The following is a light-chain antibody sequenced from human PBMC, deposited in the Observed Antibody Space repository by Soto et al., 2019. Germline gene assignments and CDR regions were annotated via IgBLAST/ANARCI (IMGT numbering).Light chain of an antibody. V-gene: IGLV2-8*01. J-gene: IGLJ2*01. Sequence: QSALTQPPSASGSPGQSVTISCTGTSSDVGGYNYVSWYQQHPGKAPKLMIYEVSKRPSGVPDRFSGSKSGNTASLTVSGLQAEDEADYYCSSYAGSNRVVGGWTKLTVL. CDR3: SSYAGSNRV. CDR1: SSDVGGYNY. CDR2: EVS.